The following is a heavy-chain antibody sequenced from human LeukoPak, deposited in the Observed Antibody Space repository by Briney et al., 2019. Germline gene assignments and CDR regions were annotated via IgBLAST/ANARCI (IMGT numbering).Heavy chain of an antibody. CDR2: INWKGGST. J-gene: IGHJ6*03. D-gene: IGHD6-13*01. CDR3: AARYSSSWYVPYYYMDV. Sequence: GGSLRLSCAASGFTFDDYGMSWVRHAPGKGLEWVSGINWKGGSTGYADSVKGRFTISRDNAKNSLYLQMNSLRAEDTAVYYCAARYSSSWYVPYYYMDVWGKGTTVTVSS. CDR1: GFTFDDYG. V-gene: IGHV3-20*04.